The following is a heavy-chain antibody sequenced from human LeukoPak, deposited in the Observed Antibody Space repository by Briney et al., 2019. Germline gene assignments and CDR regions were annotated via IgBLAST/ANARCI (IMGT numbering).Heavy chain of an antibody. J-gene: IGHJ4*02. CDR1: GGSISSYY. D-gene: IGHD3-9*01. CDR2: IYYSGST. CDR3: ARKGGYDILTGYPAPYYFDY. V-gene: IGHV4-59*01. Sequence: PSETLSLTCTVSGGSISSYYWSWIRQPPGKGLEWIGYIYYSGSTNYNPSLKSRVTISVDTSKNQFSLKLSSVTAADTAVYYCARKGGYDILTGYPAPYYFDYWGQGTLVTVSP.